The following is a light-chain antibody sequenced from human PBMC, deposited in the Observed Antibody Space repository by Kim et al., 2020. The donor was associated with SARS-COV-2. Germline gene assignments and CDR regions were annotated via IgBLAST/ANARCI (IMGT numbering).Light chain of an antibody. CDR2: AAS. CDR1: QSISSSY. CDR3: QQYADSPRT. J-gene: IGKJ1*01. V-gene: IGKV3-20*01. Sequence: YPGERAPLTCRASQSISSSYLAWYQQKPGQAPRLLIHAASNRATGIPDRFSGSGSGTDFTLTISRLEPEDFAVYYCQQYADSPRTFGQGTKVDIK.